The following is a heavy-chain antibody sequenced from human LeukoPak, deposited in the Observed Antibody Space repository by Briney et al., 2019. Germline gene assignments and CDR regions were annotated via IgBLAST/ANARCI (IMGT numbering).Heavy chain of an antibody. Sequence: GGSLRLSCAASGFTFSSYGMHWVRQAPGKGLEWVAVISYDGSNKYYADSVKGRFTISRDNSKNTLYLQMNSLRAEDTAVYYCAKGTGILTGYSTLDYWGQGTLVTVSS. CDR3: AKGTGILTGYSTLDY. CDR2: ISYDGSNK. J-gene: IGHJ4*02. CDR1: GFTFSSYG. V-gene: IGHV3-30*18. D-gene: IGHD3-9*01.